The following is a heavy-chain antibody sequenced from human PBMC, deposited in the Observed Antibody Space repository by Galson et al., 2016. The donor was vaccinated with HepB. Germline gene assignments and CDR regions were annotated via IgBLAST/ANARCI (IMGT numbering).Heavy chain of an antibody. Sequence: SLRLSCAASGFRLSGYWMSWVRQAPGKGLQWVANIKPDGSEKYYVDSVEGRFTISRDNAKNSLYLQMNSLRAEDTALYYCTRDGTLRPLGYWGQGTLVTVSS. CDR1: GFRLSGYW. J-gene: IGHJ4*02. V-gene: IGHV3-7*03. CDR2: IKPDGSEK. D-gene: IGHD3-22*01. CDR3: TRDGTLRPLGY.